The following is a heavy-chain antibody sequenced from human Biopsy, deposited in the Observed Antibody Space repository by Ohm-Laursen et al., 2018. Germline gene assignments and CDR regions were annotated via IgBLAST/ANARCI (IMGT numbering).Heavy chain of an antibody. D-gene: IGHD3-3*01. V-gene: IGHV1-69*10. J-gene: IGHJ4*02. CDR2: IIAVSGLV. CDR3: ATPFQYYDSWGGYPPFDH. CDR1: GGTFSNYA. Sequence: SVKFSCKASGGTFSNYAISWVRQAPGEGLEWMGGIIAVSGLVNYAPKFQGRVSITADKSTTTAYMELSNLKSEDTAVYYCATPFQYYDSWGGYPPFDHWGQGTLVTVSS.